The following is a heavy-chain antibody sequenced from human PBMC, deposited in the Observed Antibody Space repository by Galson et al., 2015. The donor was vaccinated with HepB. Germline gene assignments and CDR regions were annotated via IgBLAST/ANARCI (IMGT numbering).Heavy chain of an antibody. CDR1: GGTFSSYA. J-gene: IGHJ5*02. CDR2: IIPIFGIA. D-gene: IGHD6-13*01. Sequence: SVKVSCKASGGTFSSYAISWVRQAPGQGLEWMGGIIPIFGIANYAQKFQGRVTITADESTSTAYMELSSLRSEDTAVYYCARGSAAAAWGRHYNWFDPWGQGTLVTVSS. CDR3: ARGSAAAAWGRHYNWFDP. V-gene: IGHV1-69*13.